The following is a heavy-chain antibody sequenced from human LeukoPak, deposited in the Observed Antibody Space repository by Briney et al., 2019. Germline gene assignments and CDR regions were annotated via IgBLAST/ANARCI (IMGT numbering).Heavy chain of an antibody. CDR1: GGSISSGGYY. V-gene: IGHV4-39*07. J-gene: IGHJ4*02. CDR2: IHYGGST. CDR3: ARGGKYYDILTGSYAPAYFDY. Sequence: SQTLSLTCTVSGGSISSGGYYWDWNRQPPGKGLEWIGSIHYGGSTYYNPSLKSRVTISVDTSNNQFFLKLNSVTAADTAVYYCARGGKYYDILTGSYAPAYFDYWGQGTLVTVSS. D-gene: IGHD3-9*01.